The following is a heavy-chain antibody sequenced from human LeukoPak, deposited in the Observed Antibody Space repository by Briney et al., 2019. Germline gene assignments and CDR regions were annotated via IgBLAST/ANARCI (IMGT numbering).Heavy chain of an antibody. Sequence: PGGSLRLSCAASGFTFSDYYVSWIRQAPGKGLEWVSYISSSGSTIYYADSVKGRFTISRDNAKNTLYLQMNSLKVEDTAVYYCTRVFVGDEYSSSGYWGQGTLVTVSS. CDR3: TRVFVGDEYSSSGY. CDR2: ISSSGSTI. CDR1: GFTFSDYY. J-gene: IGHJ4*02. V-gene: IGHV3-11*04. D-gene: IGHD6-13*01.